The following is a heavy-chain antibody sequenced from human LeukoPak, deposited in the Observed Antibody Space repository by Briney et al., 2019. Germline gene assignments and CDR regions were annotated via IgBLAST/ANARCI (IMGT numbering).Heavy chain of an antibody. CDR2: ISSSGSTI. J-gene: IGHJ4*02. CDR3: ARGPMRWNYYEGFDY. Sequence: GGSLRLSCAASGFTFSSYEMNWVRQAPGKGLEWVSYISSSGSTIYYADSVKGRFTISRDNAKNSLYLQMNSLRAEDTAVYYCARGPMRWNYYEGFDYWGQGTLVTVSS. CDR1: GFTFSSYE. D-gene: IGHD1-7*01. V-gene: IGHV3-48*03.